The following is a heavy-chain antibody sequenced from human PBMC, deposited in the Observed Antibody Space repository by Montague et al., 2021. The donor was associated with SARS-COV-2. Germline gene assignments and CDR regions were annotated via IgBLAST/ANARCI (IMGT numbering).Heavy chain of an antibody. CDR1: GGSISSSSFY. D-gene: IGHD4-23*01. CDR2: LFSGGNT. V-gene: IGHV4-39*01. J-gene: IGHJ4*02. CDR3: ARDYGGYLDS. Sequence: SETLSLTCLVSGGSISSSSFYWGWIRQPPGKGLEWIGSLFSGGNTYYNPSLRGRVSVSVDKSKNQFSLMVRSVTAADTAVYFCARDYGGYLDSWGQGSLVIVSS.